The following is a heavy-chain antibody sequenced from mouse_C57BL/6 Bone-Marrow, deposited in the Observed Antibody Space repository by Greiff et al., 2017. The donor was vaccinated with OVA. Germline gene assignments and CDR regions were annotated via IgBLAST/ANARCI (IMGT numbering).Heavy chain of an antibody. CDR3: DRNCYGSIFAY. D-gene: IGHD1-1*01. Sequence: VQLQQSGPGLVQPSQRLSITCTVSGFSFTSYGVHWVRQSPGKGLEWLGVIWSGGSTDYKAAFISRLSISKDNSKSQIFFKMNSLQADDTAICYCDRNCYGSIFAYWGQGTLVTVSA. CDR2: IWSGGST. CDR1: GFSFTSYG. J-gene: IGHJ3*01. V-gene: IGHV2-2*01.